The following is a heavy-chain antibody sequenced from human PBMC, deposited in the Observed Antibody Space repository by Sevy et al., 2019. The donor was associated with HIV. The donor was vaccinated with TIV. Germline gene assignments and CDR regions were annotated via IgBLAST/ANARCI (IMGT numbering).Heavy chain of an antibody. CDR3: AEGFGPQLGPDY. Sequence: GGSLRLSCAASGFTFSSYDMSWVRQAPGKGLEWVSGISPTGGTTHYAESVKGRFIISRDNSKKTLFLQMNSLRAEDTGLYYLAEGFGPQLGPDYRGQGTQVTVSS. V-gene: IGHV3-23*01. J-gene: IGHJ4*02. CDR1: GFTFSSYD. CDR2: ISPTGGTT. D-gene: IGHD1-1*01.